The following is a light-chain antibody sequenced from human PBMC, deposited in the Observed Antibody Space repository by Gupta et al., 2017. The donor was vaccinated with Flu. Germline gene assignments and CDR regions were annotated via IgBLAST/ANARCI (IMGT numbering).Light chain of an antibody. J-gene: IGLJ3*02. CDR1: SSDVGSYNL. CDR3: CSYAGSSTWV. Sequence: QSALTQPAFVSGSPGQSLTISCTGTSSDVGSYNLVSWYQQHPGKAPKLLIYEGSKRPSGVSNRCSGSKSGNTASLTISGLQAEDEADYYCCSYAGSSTWVFGGGTKLTVL. V-gene: IGLV2-23*01. CDR2: EGS.